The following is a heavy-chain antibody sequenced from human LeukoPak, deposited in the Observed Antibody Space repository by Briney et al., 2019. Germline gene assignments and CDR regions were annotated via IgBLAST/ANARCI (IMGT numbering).Heavy chain of an antibody. D-gene: IGHD6-19*01. Sequence: ASVTVSYKLSVYSLSYLSIHWVREAPGEGLEGMGGFDSENNKMVYSQKFPGRVTMTEDTSADTAYMELTSLRSEDTAVYFCATDRVYRSSGRSWGFFDYWGQGTLVIVSA. CDR1: VYSLSYLS. CDR3: ATDRVYRSSGRSWGFFDY. V-gene: IGHV1-24*01. J-gene: IGHJ4*02. CDR2: FDSENNKM.